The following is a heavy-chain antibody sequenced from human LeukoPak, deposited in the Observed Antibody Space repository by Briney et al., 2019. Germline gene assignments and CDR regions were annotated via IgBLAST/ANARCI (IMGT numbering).Heavy chain of an antibody. CDR2: ISSSSTI. CDR3: ARPHYVDTAMAAPNDY. J-gene: IGHJ4*02. V-gene: IGHV3-48*02. CDR1: GFTFSSYS. D-gene: IGHD5-18*01. Sequence: GGSLRLSCAASGFTFSSYSMNWVRQAPGKGLEWVSYISSSSTIYYADSVKGRFTISRDNAKNSLYLQMNSLRDEDTAVYYCARPHYVDTAMAAPNDYWGQGTLVTVSS.